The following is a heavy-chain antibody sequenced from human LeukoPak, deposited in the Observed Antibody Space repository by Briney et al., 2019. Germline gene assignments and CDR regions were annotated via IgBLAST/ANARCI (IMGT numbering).Heavy chain of an antibody. V-gene: IGHV1-69*05. D-gene: IGHD5-18*01. CDR2: IIPIFGTA. J-gene: IGHJ4*02. CDR3: ARDRIRGYSYGITNYFDY. Sequence: SVKVSCKASGGTFSSYAISWVRQAPGQWLEWMGRIIPIFGTANYAQKFQGGVTITTDESTSTAYMELSSLRSEDTAVYYCARDRIRGYSYGITNYFDYWGQGTLVTVSS. CDR1: GGTFSSYA.